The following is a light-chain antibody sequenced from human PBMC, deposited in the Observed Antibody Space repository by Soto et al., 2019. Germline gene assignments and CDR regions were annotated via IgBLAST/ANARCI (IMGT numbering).Light chain of an antibody. CDR1: RSDIGSYNY. CDR3: ISYTGSSTSYV. CDR2: GVS. J-gene: IGLJ1*01. V-gene: IGLV2-14*01. Sequence: QSLRTQPASVSLSPGQSITISCIGTRSDIGSYNYVAWYEQFPGKTPKILIYGVSNRPSGVSSRFSGSKSGNTASLTISGLQAEDEADYYCISYTGSSTSYVFGSGTKVTVL.